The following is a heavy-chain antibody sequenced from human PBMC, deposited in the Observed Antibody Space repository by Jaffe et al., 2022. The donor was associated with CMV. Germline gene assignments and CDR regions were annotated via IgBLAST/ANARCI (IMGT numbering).Heavy chain of an antibody. CDR2: INPSGGST. CDR3: ARGLAVAGTLWDYYYYYMDV. D-gene: IGHD6-19*01. CDR1: GYTFTSYY. V-gene: IGHV1-46*01. J-gene: IGHJ6*03. Sequence: QVQLVQSGAEVKKPGASVKVSCKASGYTFTSYYMHWVRQAPGQGLEWMGIINPSGGSTSYAQKFQGRVTMTRDTSTSTVYMELSSLRSEDTAVYYCARGLAVAGTLWDYYYYYMDVWGKGTTVTVSS.